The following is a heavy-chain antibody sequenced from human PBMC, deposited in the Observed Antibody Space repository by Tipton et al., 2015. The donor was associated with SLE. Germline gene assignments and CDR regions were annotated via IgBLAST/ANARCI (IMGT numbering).Heavy chain of an antibody. V-gene: IGHV3-21*01. D-gene: IGHD3-22*01. CDR1: GFTFSSYS. Sequence: SLRLSCAASGFTFSSYSLNWVRQAPGKGPEWVSSINSRSYYITYADSVKGRFTISRDNAKNSLFLQMNSLRVEDTAVYYCARSPDRVVDPVVIDYYDYMDVWGKGTTVTVSS. CDR2: INSRSYYI. J-gene: IGHJ6*03. CDR3: ARSPDRVVDPVVIDYYDYMDV.